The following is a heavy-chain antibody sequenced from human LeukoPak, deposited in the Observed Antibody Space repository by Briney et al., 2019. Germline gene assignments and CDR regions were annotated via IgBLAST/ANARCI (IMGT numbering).Heavy chain of an antibody. V-gene: IGHV3-48*03. CDR2: ISSSGSTI. CDR3: AKVLYGSGSYLAFDY. Sequence: PGGSLRLSCAASGFTFSSYEMNWVRQAPGKGLEWVSYISSSGSTIYYADSVKGRFTISRDNSKNTLYLQMNSLRAEDTAVYYCAKVLYGSGSYLAFDYWGQGTLVTVSS. D-gene: IGHD3-10*01. CDR1: GFTFSSYE. J-gene: IGHJ4*02.